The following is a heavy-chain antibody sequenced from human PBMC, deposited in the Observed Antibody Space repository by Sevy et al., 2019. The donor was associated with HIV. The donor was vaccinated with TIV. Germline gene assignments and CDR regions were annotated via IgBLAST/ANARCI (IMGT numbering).Heavy chain of an antibody. CDR1: GFTFSTYN. CDR2: ISSSSTYI. J-gene: IGHJ6*02. CDR3: ARDLVLPATTDYYYYGMDV. Sequence: GGSLRLSCAASGFTFSTYNMNWVRQAPGKGLEWVSSISSSSTYIYYADSVKGRFTISRDNAKNSLYLQMNSLRADDTAVYYCARDLVLPATTDYYYYGMDVWGQGTTVTVSS. D-gene: IGHD2-15*01. V-gene: IGHV3-21*01.